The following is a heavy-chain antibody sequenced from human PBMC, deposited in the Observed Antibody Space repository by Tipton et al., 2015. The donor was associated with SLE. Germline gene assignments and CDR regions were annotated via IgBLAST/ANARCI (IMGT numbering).Heavy chain of an antibody. J-gene: IGHJ2*01. Sequence: NLSPTCSVSGGSISSQYWSWVRQPPGKGLEWIGYIYYSGTRNYNPSLKSRVTMSLDTSKNQFSLKLTSVTAADTAVYYCARVPGGLPFDLWGRGTLVTVSS. CDR3: ARVPGGLPFDL. D-gene: IGHD2-21*01. V-gene: IGHV4-59*11. CDR2: IYYSGTR. CDR1: GGSISSQY.